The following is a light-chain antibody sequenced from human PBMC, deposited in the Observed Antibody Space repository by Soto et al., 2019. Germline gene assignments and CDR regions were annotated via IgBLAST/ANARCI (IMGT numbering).Light chain of an antibody. CDR2: DLS. Sequence: QSALTQPASVSGSPGQSITNSCTGTSSDVGGYNFVSWYQQHPGKAPKVMIYDLSDRPSGVSDRFSGSKSGNTASLTISGLQAEDEAHYYCTSYTTSSTVVFGGGTQLTVL. V-gene: IGLV2-14*03. CDR3: TSYTTSSTVV. J-gene: IGLJ2*01. CDR1: SSDVGGYNF.